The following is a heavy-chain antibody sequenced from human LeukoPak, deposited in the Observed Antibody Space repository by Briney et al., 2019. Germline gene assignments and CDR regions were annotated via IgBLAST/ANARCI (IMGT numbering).Heavy chain of an antibody. CDR2: INHSGST. CDR3: AGRYYYDSSGYHL. V-gene: IGHV4-34*01. CDR1: GGSFSGYY. J-gene: IGHJ5*02. D-gene: IGHD3-22*01. Sequence: PSETLSLTCAVYGGSFSGYYWSWIRQPPGKGLEWIGEINHSGSTNYNPSLKSRVTISVDTSKNQFSLKLSSVTATDTAVYYCAGRYYYDSSGYHLWGQGTLVTVSS.